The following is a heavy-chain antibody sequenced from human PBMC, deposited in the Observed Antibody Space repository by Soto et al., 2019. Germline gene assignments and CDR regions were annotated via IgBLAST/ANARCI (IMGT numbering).Heavy chain of an antibody. CDR2: INRGGGST. Sequence: PGGSLRLSCAASGFTFSSDWMHWVRQAAGKGLVWVSRINRGGGSTNYADSVKGRFTISRDNAKNSLYLQMNSLRAEDTALYYCAKDYRRYHHYYYYYMDVWGKGTTVTVSS. V-gene: IGHV3-74*01. CDR1: GFTFSSDW. D-gene: IGHD1-26*01. J-gene: IGHJ6*03. CDR3: AKDYRRYHHYYYYYMDV.